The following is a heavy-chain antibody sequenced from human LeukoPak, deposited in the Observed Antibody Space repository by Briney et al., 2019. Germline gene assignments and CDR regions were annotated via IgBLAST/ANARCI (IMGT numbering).Heavy chain of an antibody. J-gene: IGHJ4*02. CDR2: MNPNSGNT. V-gene: IGHV1-8*01. Sequence: GESLKISCKASGYTFTNYDINWVRRATGQGLEWMGWMNPNSGNTGYAQKFQGRVTMTRSTSISTAYMELSSLTSEDTAVYYCARVSLGYCSGGTCYFQDHWGQGTLVTVSS. CDR1: GYTFTNYD. CDR3: ARVSLGYCSGGTCYFQDH. D-gene: IGHD2-15*01.